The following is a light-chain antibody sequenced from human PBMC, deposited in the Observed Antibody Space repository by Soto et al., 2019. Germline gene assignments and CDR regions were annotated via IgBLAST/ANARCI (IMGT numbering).Light chain of an antibody. CDR1: QSVSNT. J-gene: IGKJ2*01. CDR2: GAS. Sequence: EIVMTQSPATLSVSPGERATLSCRASQSVSNTLAWYQQKPGQAPRLLMYGASIRATGIPARFSGGGSGTQFTLTISSLQSEDFAVYYCQQYDNWPYNFGQGTKLEIK. CDR3: QQYDNWPYN. V-gene: IGKV3-15*01.